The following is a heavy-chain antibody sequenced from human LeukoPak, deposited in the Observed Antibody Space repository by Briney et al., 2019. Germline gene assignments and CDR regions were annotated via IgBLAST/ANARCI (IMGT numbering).Heavy chain of an antibody. CDR2: IYSDGST. D-gene: IGHD6-13*01. Sequence: GGSLRLSCAGSGFTVSSNYMSWVRQAPGKGLEGVSVIYSDGSTYYADSVKGRFIISRDNSKNTLYLQMNSLRAEDTAVYYCAGAGAAAGPFDYWGQGTLVTVSS. CDR1: GFTVSSNY. CDR3: AGAGAAAGPFDY. V-gene: IGHV3-66*01. J-gene: IGHJ4*02.